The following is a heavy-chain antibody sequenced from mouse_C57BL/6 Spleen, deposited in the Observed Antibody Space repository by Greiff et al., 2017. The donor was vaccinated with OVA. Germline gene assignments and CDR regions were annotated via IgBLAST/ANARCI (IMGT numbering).Heavy chain of an antibody. V-gene: IGHV1-64*01. CDR2: IHPNSGST. J-gene: IGHJ4*01. CDR3: ARDGYSHAMDY. Sequence: QVQLQQPGAELVKPGASVKLSCKASGYTFTSYWMHWVKQRPGQGLEWIGMIHPNSGSTNYNEKFKSKATLTVDKSSSTAYMQLSSLTSEDSAVDYCARDGYSHAMDYWGQGTSVTVSS. D-gene: IGHD2-3*01. CDR1: GYTFTSYW.